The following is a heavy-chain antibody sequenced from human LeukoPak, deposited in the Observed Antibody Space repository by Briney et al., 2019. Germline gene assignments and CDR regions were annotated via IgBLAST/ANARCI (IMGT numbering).Heavy chain of an antibody. CDR2: INPSGGST. J-gene: IGHJ6*04. Sequence: ASVKVSCKASGYTFTRYYMHWVRQAPGQGLEWMGIINPSGGSTTYAQKFQGRVTMTSDTSTSTVYMELSSLRSEDTAVYYCAGEAQREGYYGMDVWGKGTTVTVSS. CDR3: AGEAQREGYYGMDV. CDR1: GYTFTRYY. V-gene: IGHV1-46*01. D-gene: IGHD1-26*01.